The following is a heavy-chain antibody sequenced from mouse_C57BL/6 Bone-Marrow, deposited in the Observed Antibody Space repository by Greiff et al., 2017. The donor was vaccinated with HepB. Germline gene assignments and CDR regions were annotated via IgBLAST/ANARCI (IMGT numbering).Heavy chain of an antibody. Sequence: EVQVVESGGGLVQPKGSLKLSCAASGFSFNTYAMNWVRQAPGKGLEWVARIRSKSNNYATYYADSVKDRFTISRDDSESMLYLQMNNLKTEDTAMYYCVRHEGDEGYAMDYWGQGTSVTVSS. D-gene: IGHD3-3*01. V-gene: IGHV10-1*01. CDR1: GFSFNTYA. J-gene: IGHJ4*01. CDR2: IRSKSNNYAT. CDR3: VRHEGDEGYAMDY.